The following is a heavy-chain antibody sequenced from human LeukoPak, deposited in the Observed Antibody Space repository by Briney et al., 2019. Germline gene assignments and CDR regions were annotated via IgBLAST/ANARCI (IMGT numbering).Heavy chain of an antibody. D-gene: IGHD3-16*02. J-gene: IGHJ4*02. CDR2: ISGSGGSI. Sequence: GGSLRLSCAASGFTFSSYAMSWVRQAPGKGLEWVSAISGSGGSIYYADSVKGRFTISRDNSKNTLYLQMNSLRAEDTAVYYCAKRSFLMDGYFDYWGQGTLVTVSS. CDR1: GFTFSSYA. V-gene: IGHV3-23*01. CDR3: AKRSFLMDGYFDY.